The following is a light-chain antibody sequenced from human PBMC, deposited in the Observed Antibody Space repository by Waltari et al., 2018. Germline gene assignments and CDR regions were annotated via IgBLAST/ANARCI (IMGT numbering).Light chain of an antibody. J-gene: IGKJ1*01. CDR2: AAS. V-gene: IGKV1-8*01. CDR1: QGISSY. Sequence: AIRMTQSPSSLSASTGARVTIPCRASQGISSYLAWYQQKPGKAPKPLIYAASTLQSGVPSRFSGRGSGTDFTLTISCLQSEDFAVYYCQERGRTFGQGTKVEIK. CDR3: QERGRT.